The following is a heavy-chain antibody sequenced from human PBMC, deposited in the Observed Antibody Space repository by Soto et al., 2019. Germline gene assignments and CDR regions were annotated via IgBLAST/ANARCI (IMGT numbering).Heavy chain of an antibody. CDR1: GFTFSSYW. CDR3: ATYYYDSSGYYSDGY. CDR2: IKQDGSEK. D-gene: IGHD3-22*01. V-gene: IGHV3-7*05. Sequence: EVQLVESGGGLVQPGGSLRLSCAASGFTFSSYWMSWVRQAPGKGLAWVANIKQDGSEKYYVDSVKGRFTISRDNAKNSLYLQMNSLRAEDTAVYYCATYYYDSSGYYSDGYWGQGTLVTVSS. J-gene: IGHJ4*02.